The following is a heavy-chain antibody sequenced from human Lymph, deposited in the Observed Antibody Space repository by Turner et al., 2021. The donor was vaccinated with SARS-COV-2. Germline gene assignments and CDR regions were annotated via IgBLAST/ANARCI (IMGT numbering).Heavy chain of an antibody. D-gene: IGHD2-15*01. CDR3: ATAPAAVVTGWFDP. Sequence: QVQPVQSGAEVKKPGVAVKVSCKVSEYTLPELSMHWVRQPPGKGLEWMGGFDPEDGETIYAQNIQGRVTMTEDTSTDTAYMDLSSLRSEDTAVYYCATAPAAVVTGWFDPWGQGTLVTVSS. V-gene: IGHV1-24*01. CDR1: EYTLPELS. J-gene: IGHJ5*02. CDR2: FDPEDGET.